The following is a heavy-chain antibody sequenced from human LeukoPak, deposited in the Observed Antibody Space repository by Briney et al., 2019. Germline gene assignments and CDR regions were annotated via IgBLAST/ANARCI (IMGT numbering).Heavy chain of an antibody. CDR3: ATYFAGWGGRGY. Sequence: SETLSLTCSVSGASVTNNHWGWIRQPPEKGPEWIGHADYGGSAHSNPSLKSRVTVSLDASKNQLSLDLSSVSAADTAVYYCATYFAGWGGRGYWGHETLVTVSS. CDR2: ADYGGSA. D-gene: IGHD2/OR15-2a*01. CDR1: GASVTNNH. V-gene: IGHV4-59*02. J-gene: IGHJ4*01.